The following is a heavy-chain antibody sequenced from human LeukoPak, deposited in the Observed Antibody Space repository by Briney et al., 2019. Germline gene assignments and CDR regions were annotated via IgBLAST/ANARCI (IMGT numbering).Heavy chain of an antibody. Sequence: GGSLRLSCAASGFTFNTYAMSWVRQAPGKGLEWVSTISGSGGSTYYADSVKGRFTISRDNTKNTLYLQMNSLRAEDAAVYYCAKYTAYSTGWPSYWGQGTLVTVS. CDR2: ISGSGGST. D-gene: IGHD6-19*01. J-gene: IGHJ4*02. CDR1: GFTFNTYA. CDR3: AKYTAYSTGWPSY. V-gene: IGHV3-23*01.